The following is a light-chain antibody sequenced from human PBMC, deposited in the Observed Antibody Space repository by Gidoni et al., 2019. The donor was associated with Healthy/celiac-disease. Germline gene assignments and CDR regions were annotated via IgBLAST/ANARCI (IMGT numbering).Light chain of an antibody. CDR3: QQYGSSFFT. J-gene: IGKJ3*01. V-gene: IGKV3-20*01. Sequence: DIVLTQSPGTLSLSPGDRATLSCRASQSVSSSYLAWYQQKPGQAPRLLIYGASSRATGIPDRFSGSGSGTDFTLTISRLEPEDFAVYYCQQYGSSFFTFGPGTKVDIK. CDR2: GAS. CDR1: QSVSSSY.